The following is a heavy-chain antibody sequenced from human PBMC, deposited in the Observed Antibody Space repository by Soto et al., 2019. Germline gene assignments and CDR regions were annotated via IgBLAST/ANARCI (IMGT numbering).Heavy chain of an antibody. Sequence: QVQLQESGPGLVKPSETLSLTCAVSGDAITSYFWSWIRQPPEKGLEWLGYIYYTGSTIYNPSLRRRVIKLLDTSQNQCSLKLSSVTAADTAVYYCARHAFGSGFYYGMNVWGQGTTVTVSS. D-gene: IGHD3-10*01. V-gene: IGHV4-59*08. J-gene: IGHJ6*02. CDR3: ARHAFGSGFYYGMNV. CDR2: IYYTGST. CDR1: GDAITSYF.